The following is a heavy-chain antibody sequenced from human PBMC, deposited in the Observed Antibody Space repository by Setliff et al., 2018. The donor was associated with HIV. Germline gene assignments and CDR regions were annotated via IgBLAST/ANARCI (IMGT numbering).Heavy chain of an antibody. CDR2: IYYSGST. Sequence: SETLSLTCTVSGGSISSSSYYWGWIRQPPGKGLEWIGSIYYSGSTYYNPSLKSRVTISVDTSKNQFSLKLSSVTAADTAVYYCARLWGRTSGWRGNGYWGQGILVTVSS. J-gene: IGHJ4*02. CDR1: GGSISSSSYY. V-gene: IGHV4-39*01. D-gene: IGHD6-19*01. CDR3: ARLWGRTSGWRGNGY.